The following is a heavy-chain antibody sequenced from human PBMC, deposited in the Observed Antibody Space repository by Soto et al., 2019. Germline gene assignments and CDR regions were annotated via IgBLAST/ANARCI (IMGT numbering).Heavy chain of an antibody. CDR3: ARRYGYSFDY. CDR1: GGSINSYY. Sequence: SETLSLTCTVSGGSINSYYWSWIRQPPGKGLEWIGFIFYSGSTNYNPSLKSRVTISIDTSKNQFSLKLSSVTAADTDVYYCARRYGYSFDYWGQGTLVTVSS. CDR2: IFYSGST. V-gene: IGHV4-59*01. D-gene: IGHD4-4*01. J-gene: IGHJ4*02.